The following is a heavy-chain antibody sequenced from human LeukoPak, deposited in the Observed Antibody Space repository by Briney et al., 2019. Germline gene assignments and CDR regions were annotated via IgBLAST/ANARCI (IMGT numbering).Heavy chain of an antibody. V-gene: IGHV4-4*02. Sequence: SETLSLTCVVSGGSISSGTWWSWVRQPPGKGLECIGEIYHSGSTKYNPSLQSRVTMSVDKSKNQFSLKVNSVTAADTAVYYCASHPYSSGWYVDYWGQGTLVTVSS. CDR2: IYHSGST. D-gene: IGHD6-19*01. J-gene: IGHJ4*02. CDR3: ASHPYSSGWYVDY. CDR1: GGSISSGTW.